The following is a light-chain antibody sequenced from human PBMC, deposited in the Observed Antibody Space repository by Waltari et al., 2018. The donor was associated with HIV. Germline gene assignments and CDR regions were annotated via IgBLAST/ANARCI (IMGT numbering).Light chain of an antibody. J-gene: IGLJ3*02. CDR1: SSNIGAGYD. CDR3: QSYDRISWV. V-gene: IGLV1-40*01. CDR2: SSS. Sequence: QSVLTQPPSVSGAPGQRVTISCTGSSSNIGAGYDVHWYQQLPGTAPKLLIYSSSDRALGVPDRFSCSKSGTSASLVITGLQAEDEADYYCQSYDRISWVFGAGTKLTVL.